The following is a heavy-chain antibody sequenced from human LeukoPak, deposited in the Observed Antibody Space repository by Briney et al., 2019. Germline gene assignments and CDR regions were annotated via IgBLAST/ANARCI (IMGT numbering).Heavy chain of an antibody. CDR2: IRYDGSNK. D-gene: IGHD6-19*01. Sequence: TGGSLRLSCAASGFTFSSYGMHWVRQAPGKGLEWVAFIRYDGSNKYYADSVKGRFTISRDNSKNTLYLQMNSLRAEDTAVYYCAKGWSSGWDYFDYWGQGTLSPSPQ. V-gene: IGHV3-30*02. CDR3: AKGWSSGWDYFDY. CDR1: GFTFSSYG. J-gene: IGHJ4*02.